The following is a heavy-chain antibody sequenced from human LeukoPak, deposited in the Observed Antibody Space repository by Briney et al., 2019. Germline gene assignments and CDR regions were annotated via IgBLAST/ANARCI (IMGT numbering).Heavy chain of an antibody. CDR2: IRYDGSNK. D-gene: IGHD2/OR15-2a*01. CDR1: GFTFSSYG. CDR3: AKVGEKNMVEAFEI. Sequence: GSLRLSCAASGFTFSSYGMHWVRQAPGKGLEWVAFIRYDGSNKYYADSVKGRFTISRDNSKNTVYLQMNSLRPDDTAVYYCAKVGEKNMVEAFEIWGQGTRVTVSP. J-gene: IGHJ3*02. V-gene: IGHV3-30*02.